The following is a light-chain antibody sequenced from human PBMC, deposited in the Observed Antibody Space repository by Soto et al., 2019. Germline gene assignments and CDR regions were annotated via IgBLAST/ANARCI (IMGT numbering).Light chain of an antibody. CDR1: QTISSW. CDR2: KAS. Sequence: DIQMTQSPSTLSGSVGDRVTITCRASQTISSWVAWYQQKPGTAPKLLIYKASSLESGVPSRFSGSGSTTDFTLTISSLQPEDFATYFCQQHNNYPPTFGQGTKVDIK. J-gene: IGKJ1*01. V-gene: IGKV1-5*03. CDR3: QQHNNYPPT.